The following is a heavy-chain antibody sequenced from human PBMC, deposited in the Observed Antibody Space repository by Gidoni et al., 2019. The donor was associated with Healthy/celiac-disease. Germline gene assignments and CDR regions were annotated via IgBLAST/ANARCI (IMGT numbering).Heavy chain of an antibody. V-gene: IGHV3-11*03. CDR2: ISSSSSYT. J-gene: IGHJ4*02. Sequence: CAASGFTFSDYYMSWIRQAPGKGLEWVSYISSSSSYTNYADSVKGRFTISRDNAKNSLYLQMNSLRAEDTAVYYCARPISADYYGSGAIDYWGQGTLVTVSS. CDR1: GFTFSDYY. CDR3: ARPISADYYGSGAIDY. D-gene: IGHD3-10*01.